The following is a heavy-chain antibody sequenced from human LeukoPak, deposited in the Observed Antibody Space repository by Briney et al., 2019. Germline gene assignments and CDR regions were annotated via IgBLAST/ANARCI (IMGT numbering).Heavy chain of an antibody. Sequence: GGSLRLSCAASGFTFSSFSMNWVRQAPGKGLEWVSSISSSSSYIYYADSVKGRFTISRDNAKNSLYLQMNSLRAEDTAVYYCASVGNHDAFDIWGQGTMVTVSS. CDR1: GFTFSSFS. D-gene: IGHD4-23*01. CDR3: ASVGNHDAFDI. CDR2: ISSSSSYI. V-gene: IGHV3-21*01. J-gene: IGHJ3*02.